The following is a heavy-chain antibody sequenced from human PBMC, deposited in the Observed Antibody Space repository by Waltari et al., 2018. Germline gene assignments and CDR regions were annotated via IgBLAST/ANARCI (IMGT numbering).Heavy chain of an antibody. CDR2: IYSTGST. CDR3: ARGGSSSWYLSYYYYGMDL. J-gene: IGHJ6*02. D-gene: IGHD6-13*01. CDR1: GGSIHGYY. Sequence: QVQLQESGPGLVRPSETLSLTCTVSGGSIHGYYWSWIRQPAGKGLEWIGRIYSTGSTNYNPSLSSRVTMSVDTSNNQFSLKLNSVTAADTAVYYCARGGSSSWYLSYYYYGMDLWGQGTTVTVSS. V-gene: IGHV4-4*07.